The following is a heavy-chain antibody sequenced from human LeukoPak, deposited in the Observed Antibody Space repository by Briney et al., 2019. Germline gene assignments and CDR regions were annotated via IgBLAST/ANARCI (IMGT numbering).Heavy chain of an antibody. CDR3: AKTTTVVTPFDRSDY. CDR1: GFTSSSYA. V-gene: IGHV3-23*01. J-gene: IGHJ4*02. D-gene: IGHD4-23*01. Sequence: GGSLRLSCAASGFTSSSYAMSWVRQAPGKGLEWVSAISGSGGSTYYADSVKGRFTISRDNSKNTLYLQMNSLRAEDTAVYYCAKTTTVVTPFDRSDYWGQGTLVTVSS. CDR2: ISGSGGST.